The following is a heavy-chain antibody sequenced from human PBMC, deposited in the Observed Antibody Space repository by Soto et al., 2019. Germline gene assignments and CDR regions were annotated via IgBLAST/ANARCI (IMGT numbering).Heavy chain of an antibody. Sequence: QVQLQESGPRLVKPSETLSLTCIVSGGSISNYYWSWIRQPPGKGLEWIGYIYYSGSTNYNPSLQSRVTISVDTSKNQFSLKLRYVTAADTAVYYCARAVLPATAPFDYWGQGTLVTVSS. D-gene: IGHD2-2*01. CDR1: GGSISNYY. CDR3: ARAVLPATAPFDY. CDR2: IYYSGST. V-gene: IGHV4-59*01. J-gene: IGHJ4*02.